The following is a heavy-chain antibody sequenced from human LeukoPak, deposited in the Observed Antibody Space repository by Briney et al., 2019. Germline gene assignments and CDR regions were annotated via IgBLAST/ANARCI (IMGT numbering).Heavy chain of an antibody. D-gene: IGHD3-22*01. Sequence: GGSLRLSCAASGFTFTSYAMSWVRQAPGKGLEWVSSISGNGGATYYADSVKGRYTISRDNSKNTLHLQMNSLRGEDTALYYCAKATTAIVVDNFFDYWGQGSLVSVSS. J-gene: IGHJ4*02. V-gene: IGHV3-23*01. CDR1: GFTFTSYA. CDR2: ISGNGGAT. CDR3: AKATTAIVVDNFFDY.